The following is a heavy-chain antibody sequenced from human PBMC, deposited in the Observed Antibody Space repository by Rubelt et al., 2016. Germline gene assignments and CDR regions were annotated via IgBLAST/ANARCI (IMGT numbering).Heavy chain of an antibody. V-gene: IGHV3-53*01. D-gene: IGHD6-19*01. J-gene: IGHJ4*02. CDR3: AKILGIPVVGPF. Sequence: QAPGKGLEWVSVIYTGGSTYYADSVKGRFTISRDNSKNTLYLQMYSLRAEDTAVYYCAKILGIPVVGPFWGQGTLVTVSS. CDR2: IYTGGST.